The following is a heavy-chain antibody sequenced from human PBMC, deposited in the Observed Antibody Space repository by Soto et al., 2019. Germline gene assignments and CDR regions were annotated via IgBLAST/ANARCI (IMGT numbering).Heavy chain of an antibody. Sequence: QVQLQQWGAGLLKPAETLSLTCAVYGGSFSGYYWSWIRQPPGKGLEWIGEINHRGSTNYNPSLKSRVTISVDTAQNQFSLKLSSVTAADTAVYYCARGTSYRSSWRAGAWFDPWGQGTLVTVAS. CDR1: GGSFSGYY. CDR2: INHRGST. J-gene: IGHJ5*02. CDR3: ARGTSYRSSWRAGAWFDP. V-gene: IGHV4-34*01. D-gene: IGHD6-6*01.